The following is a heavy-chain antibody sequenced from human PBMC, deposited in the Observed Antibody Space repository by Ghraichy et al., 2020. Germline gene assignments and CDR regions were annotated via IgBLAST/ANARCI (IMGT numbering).Heavy chain of an antibody. J-gene: IGHJ6*02. CDR2: INPNSGGT. CDR1: GYTFTGYY. CDR3: ARGLQHCTNGVCYRGWYYYYYGMDV. V-gene: IGHV1-2*02. D-gene: IGHD2-8*01. Sequence: ASVKVSCKASGYTFTGYYMHWVRQAPGQGLEWMGWINPNSGGTNYAQKFQGRVTMTRDTSISTAYMELSRLRSDDTAVYYCARGLQHCTNGVCYRGWYYYYYGMDVWGQGTTVTVSS.